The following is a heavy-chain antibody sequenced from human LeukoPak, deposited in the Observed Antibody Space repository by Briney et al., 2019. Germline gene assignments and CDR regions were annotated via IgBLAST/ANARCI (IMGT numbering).Heavy chain of an antibody. V-gene: IGHV3-74*01. CDR1: GFTFSNYR. Sequence: GGSLRLSCAASGFTFSNYRMHWVRQAPGKGLVWVSLMNGGGSVKNYADSVEGRFTISRDNTRNTLYLQMNILRAEDTAVYYCARGVSLESGNFQYWGQGTLVTVSS. D-gene: IGHD3-3*01. CDR3: ARGVSLESGNFQY. CDR2: MNGGGSVK. J-gene: IGHJ1*01.